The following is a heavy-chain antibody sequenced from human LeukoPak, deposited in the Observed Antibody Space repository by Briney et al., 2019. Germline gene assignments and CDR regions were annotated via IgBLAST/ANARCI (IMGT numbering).Heavy chain of an antibody. Sequence: PSETLSLTCTVSGDSISSYYWSWIRQPPGKGLEWIGFVSYSGSTNYNPSLKSRVTMSVDTSKNQFSVRLTSVTAADTAVYYCARGSSAWPARFDYWGQGTLVTVSS. CDR1: GDSISSYY. V-gene: IGHV4-59*01. D-gene: IGHD6-25*01. CDR2: VSYSGST. J-gene: IGHJ4*02. CDR3: ARGSSAWPARFDY.